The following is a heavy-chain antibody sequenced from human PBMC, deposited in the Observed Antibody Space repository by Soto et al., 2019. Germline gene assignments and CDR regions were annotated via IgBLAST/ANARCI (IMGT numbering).Heavy chain of an antibody. CDR2: ISAYNGNT. CDR3: ARFSEDISAAYYYYYYMDV. CDR1: GYTFTSYG. Sequence: QVQLVQSGAEVKKPGASVKVSCKASGYTFTSYGISWVRQAPGQGLEWMGWISAYNGNTNYAQKLQGRVTMTTDTSTSTAYMELRSLRSDDTAVYYCARFSEDISAAYYYYYYMDVWGKGTPVTVSS. D-gene: IGHD6-25*01. J-gene: IGHJ6*03. V-gene: IGHV1-18*01.